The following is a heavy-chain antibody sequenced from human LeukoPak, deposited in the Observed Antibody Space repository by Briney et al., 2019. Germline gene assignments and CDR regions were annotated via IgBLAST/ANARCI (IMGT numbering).Heavy chain of an antibody. CDR2: INRDGSRT. CDR1: GFTFSTSW. V-gene: IGHV3-74*01. J-gene: IGHJ4*02. D-gene: IGHD3-10*01. Sequence: GGSLRLACAASGFTFSTSWMHWVRQAPGKGLVWVSHINRDGSRTTYADSVKGRFTISRDNAKNSLYLQMNSLRAEDTAVYYCARGLMVRGDSEYYFDYWGQGTLVTVSS. CDR3: ARGLMVRGDSEYYFDY.